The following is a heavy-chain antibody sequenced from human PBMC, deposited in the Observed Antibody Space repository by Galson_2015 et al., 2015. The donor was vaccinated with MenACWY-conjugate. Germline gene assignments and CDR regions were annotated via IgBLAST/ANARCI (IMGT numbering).Heavy chain of an antibody. D-gene: IGHD6-13*01. CDR2: ITGSGGST. CDR3: AKAAYTSSWYQDDFDY. Sequence: SLRLSCAASGFTFSNYVMNWVRQAPEKWLEWVSTITGSGGSTYYADSLKGRFNISRDNSKNTLHLQMNSLRAEDTAVYYCAKAAYTSSWYQDDFDYWGQGSLVTVSS. J-gene: IGHJ4*02. V-gene: IGHV3-23*01. CDR1: GFTFSNYV.